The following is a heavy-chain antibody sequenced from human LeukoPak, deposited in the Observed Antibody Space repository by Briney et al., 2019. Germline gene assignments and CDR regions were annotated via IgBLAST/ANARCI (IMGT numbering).Heavy chain of an antibody. Sequence: PGGSLRLSCAVSGFTVTSNFMSWVRQAPGKGLEWVSVMYDRGDTYYAGSMKGRFTVSRDTSKNTLFLQLNNVGAEDTAVYYCAGRRADTCNFCFVYWGQGTLVTVSS. D-gene: IGHD1-1*01. CDR1: GFTVTSNF. V-gene: IGHV3-66*02. CDR3: AGRRADTCNFCFVY. CDR2: MYDRGDT. J-gene: IGHJ4*02.